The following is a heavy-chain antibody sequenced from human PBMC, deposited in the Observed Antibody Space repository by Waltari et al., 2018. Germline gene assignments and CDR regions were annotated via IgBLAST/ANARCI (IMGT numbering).Heavy chain of an antibody. CDR3: ARGQQRGHYYFDY. CDR2: IYHSGST. J-gene: IGHJ4*02. D-gene: IGHD6-13*01. Sequence: QVQLQESGPGLVKPSQTLSLTCTVSGGSISSGGYYWSWIRQHPGKGLEWIGYIYHSGSTYDNPSLKSRVTISVDRSKNQFSLKLSSVTAADTAVYYCARGQQRGHYYFDYWGQGTLVTVSS. CDR1: GGSISSGGYY. V-gene: IGHV4-31*03.